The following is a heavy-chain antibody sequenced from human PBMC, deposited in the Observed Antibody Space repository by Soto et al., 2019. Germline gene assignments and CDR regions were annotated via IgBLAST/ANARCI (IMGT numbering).Heavy chain of an antibody. CDR3: ARVSSVTFGGLIVKAAFDI. V-gene: IGHV4-59*01. Sequence: SETLSLTCTVSGGSISSYYWSWIRQPPGKGLEWIGYIYYSGSTNYNPSLKSRVTISVDTSKNQFSLKLSSVTAADTAVYYCARVSSVTFGGLIVKAAFDIWGQGTMVTVSS. CDR2: IYYSGST. D-gene: IGHD3-16*02. J-gene: IGHJ3*02. CDR1: GGSISSYY.